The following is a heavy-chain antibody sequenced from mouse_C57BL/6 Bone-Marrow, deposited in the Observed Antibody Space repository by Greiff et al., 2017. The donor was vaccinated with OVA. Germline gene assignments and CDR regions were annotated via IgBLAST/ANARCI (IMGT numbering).Heavy chain of an antibody. D-gene: IGHD2-3*01. CDR2: INPNNGGT. CDR3: ARRGWLLNPSYAMDY. Sequence: EVQLQQSGPELVKPGASVKIPCKASGYTFTDYNMDWVKQSHGKSLEWIGDINPNNGGTIYNQKFKGKATLTVDKSSSTAYMELRSLTSEDTAVYYCARRGWLLNPSYAMDYWGQGTSVTVSS. J-gene: IGHJ4*01. V-gene: IGHV1-18*01. CDR1: GYTFTDYN.